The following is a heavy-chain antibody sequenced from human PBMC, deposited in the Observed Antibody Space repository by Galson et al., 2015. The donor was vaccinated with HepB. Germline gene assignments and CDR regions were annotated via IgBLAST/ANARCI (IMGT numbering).Heavy chain of an antibody. CDR3: AKDEVTTVVTLADY. D-gene: IGHD4-23*01. V-gene: IGHV3-30*18. Sequence: SLRLSCAASGFTFSSYGMHWVRQAPGKGLEWVAVISYDGSNKYYADSVKGRFTISRDNSKNTLYLQMNSLRAEDTAVYYCAKDEVTTVVTLADYWGQGTLVTVSS. J-gene: IGHJ4*02. CDR1: GFTFSSYG. CDR2: ISYDGSNK.